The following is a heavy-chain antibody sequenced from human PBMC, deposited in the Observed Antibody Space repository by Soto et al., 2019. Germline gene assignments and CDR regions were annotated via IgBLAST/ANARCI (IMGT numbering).Heavy chain of an antibody. Sequence: LRLSCAASGFTFSSYEMNWVRQAPGKGLEWVSYISSSGSTIYYADSVKGRFTISRDNAKNSLYLQMNSLRAEDTAVYYCAREVGCSSTSCYPDWGPYYYGMDVWGQGTTVTVSS. CDR2: ISSSGSTI. J-gene: IGHJ6*02. CDR3: AREVGCSSTSCYPDWGPYYYGMDV. D-gene: IGHD2-2*01. CDR1: GFTFSSYE. V-gene: IGHV3-48*03.